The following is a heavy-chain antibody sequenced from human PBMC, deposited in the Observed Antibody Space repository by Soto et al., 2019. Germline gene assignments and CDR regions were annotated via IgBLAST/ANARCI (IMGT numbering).Heavy chain of an antibody. D-gene: IGHD3-22*01. CDR1: GFTFDDYA. CDR2: ISWNSGSI. V-gene: IGHV3-9*01. J-gene: IGHJ4*02. Sequence: EVQLVESGGGLVQPGRSLRLSCAASGFTFDDYAMHWVRQAPGKGLEWVSGISWNSGSIGYADSVKGRFTISRDNAKNSLYLQMNSMRAEDTALYYCAKDMGAYYDRSWDYWGQGTLVTVSS. CDR3: AKDMGAYYDRSWDY.